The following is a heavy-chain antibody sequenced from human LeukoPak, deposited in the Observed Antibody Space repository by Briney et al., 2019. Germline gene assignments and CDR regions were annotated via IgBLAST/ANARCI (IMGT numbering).Heavy chain of an antibody. CDR1: GDSVSSSTAA. Sequence: SQTLSLTCAISGDSVSSSTAAWNWIRQSPSRGLEWLGMTYYRSKWYYYYAVYVKSRITMNPHRTKKQFSLQVNSVPPEDTAVYYCASFSPIRGGDYMDVWGKGTTVTVSS. D-gene: IGHD3-10*01. J-gene: IGHJ6*03. CDR2: TYYRSKWYY. CDR3: ASFSPIRGGDYMDV. V-gene: IGHV6-1*01.